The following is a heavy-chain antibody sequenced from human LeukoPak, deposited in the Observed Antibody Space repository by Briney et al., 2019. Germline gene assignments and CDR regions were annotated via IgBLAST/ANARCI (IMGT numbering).Heavy chain of an antibody. CDR1: GASISGHY. J-gene: IGHJ4*02. CDR2: IFYSGNS. D-gene: IGHD2/OR15-2a*01. Sequence: PADTLSPTCTVAGASISGHYWSCIRPPAGEGRECMGYIFYSGNSYYSPSLESRVTISVDTSQIQFSLNLSSVTAADTAVYYCARVADHGEYIAPFDSWGQGNLVTVSS. CDR3: ARVADHGEYIAPFDS. V-gene: IGHV4-59*11.